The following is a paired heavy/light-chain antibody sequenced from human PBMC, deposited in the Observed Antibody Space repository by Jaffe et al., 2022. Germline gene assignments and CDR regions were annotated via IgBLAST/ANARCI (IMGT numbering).Light chain of an antibody. CDR2: AAS. Sequence: AIRMTQSPSSFSASTGDRVTITCRASQGISSYLAWYQQKPGKAPKLLIYAASTLQSGVPSRFSGSGSGTDFTLTISCLQSEDFATYYCQQYYSYAGLTFGGGTKVEIK. J-gene: IGKJ4*01. CDR3: QQYYSYAGLT. V-gene: IGKV1-8*01. CDR1: QGISSY.
Heavy chain of an antibody. CDR3: ARFRGYCSSTSCRTLYYFDY. J-gene: IGHJ4*02. CDR1: GYSFTSYW. D-gene: IGHD2-2*01. V-gene: IGHV5-51*03. Sequence: EVQLVQSGAEVKKPGESLKISCKGSGYSFTSYWIGWVRQMPGKGLEWMGIIYPGDSDTRYSPSFQGQVTISADKSISTAYLQWSSLKASDTAMYYCARFRGYCSSTSCRTLYYFDYWGQGTLVTVSS. CDR2: IYPGDSDT.